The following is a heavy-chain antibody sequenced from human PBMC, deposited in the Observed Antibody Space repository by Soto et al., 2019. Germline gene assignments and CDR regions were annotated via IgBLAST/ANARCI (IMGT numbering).Heavy chain of an antibody. CDR1: GRSINSYY. J-gene: IGHJ4*02. CDR2: IYDSGIT. V-gene: IGHV4-59*01. Sequence: SETLSLTCNVSGRSINSYYWSWVRQPPGKGLEWIGYIYDSGITSYNPSLKSRVTMSADTSKNQFSLKLTSVTGADTAVYYCARTYDSNGYANEFDSWGQGILVTFSS. D-gene: IGHD3-22*01. CDR3: ARTYDSNGYANEFDS.